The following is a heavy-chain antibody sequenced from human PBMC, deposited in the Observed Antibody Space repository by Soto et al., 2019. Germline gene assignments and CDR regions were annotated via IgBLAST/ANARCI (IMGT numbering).Heavy chain of an antibody. D-gene: IGHD3-10*01. J-gene: IGHJ4*02. Sequence: TLSLTCTGSGGSISSGDYYWSWIRQPPGKGLEWIGYIYYSVSTYYNPSLKSRVTISVDTSKNQFSLKLSSVTAADTAVYYCARAVVLWFGELSYFDYWGQGTLVTVSS. V-gene: IGHV4-30-4*01. CDR3: ARAVVLWFGELSYFDY. CDR2: IYYSVST. CDR1: GGSISSGDYY.